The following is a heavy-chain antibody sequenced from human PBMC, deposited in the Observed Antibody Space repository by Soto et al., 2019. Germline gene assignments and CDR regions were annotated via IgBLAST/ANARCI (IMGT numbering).Heavy chain of an antibody. J-gene: IGHJ5*02. CDR1: GFTFSSYA. V-gene: IGHV3-30-3*01. CDR2: ISYDGSNK. Sequence: LRLSCAASGFTFSSYAMHWVRQAPGKWLEWVAVISYDGSNKYYADSVKGRFTISRDNSKNTLYLQMNSLRAEDTAVYYCARVSVVVPAATPSPWGPWGQGTLVTVS. D-gene: IGHD2-2*01. CDR3: ARVSVVVPAATPSPWGP.